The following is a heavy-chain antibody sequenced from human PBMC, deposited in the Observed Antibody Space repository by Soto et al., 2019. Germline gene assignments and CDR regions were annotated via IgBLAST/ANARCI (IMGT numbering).Heavy chain of an antibody. Sequence: PSETLSLTCTVSGGSISSYYWSWIRQRPGKGLEWIGYIYYIGSTNYNPSLKSRVTISVDTSKNQFSLKLSSVTAADTAVYYCARVGYDFWSGYYHSYNWFDPWGQGTLVTVSS. CDR1: GGSISSYY. CDR3: ARVGYDFWSGYYHSYNWFDP. CDR2: IYYIGST. D-gene: IGHD3-3*01. V-gene: IGHV4-59*01. J-gene: IGHJ5*02.